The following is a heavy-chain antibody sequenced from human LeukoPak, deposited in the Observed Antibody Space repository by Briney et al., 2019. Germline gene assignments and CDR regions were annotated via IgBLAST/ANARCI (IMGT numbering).Heavy chain of an antibody. CDR3: AKDGSGVVRGIGNY. CDR1: GFTFSSYS. J-gene: IGHJ4*02. D-gene: IGHD3-10*01. V-gene: IGHV3-21*04. Sequence: GGSLRLSCAASGFTFSSYSMNWVRQAPGKGLEWVSSISSSSSYIYYADSVKGRFTISRDNAKNSLYLQMDSLRPEDTAFYYCAKDGSGVVRGIGNYWGQGTLVTVSS. CDR2: ISSSSSYI.